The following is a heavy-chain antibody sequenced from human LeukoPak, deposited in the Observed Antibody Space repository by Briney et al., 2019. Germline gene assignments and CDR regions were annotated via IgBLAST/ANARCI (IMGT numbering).Heavy chain of an antibody. V-gene: IGHV3-23*01. CDR2: ISDSGRST. Sequence: PGGSLRLSCAASGFTFSSYAMSWVRQAPGKGLEWVSGISDSGRSTYYADSVKGRFTISRDNSKNTLYLQMNSLRAEDTAVYYCAKDGHYYDSSGYYYEVDWGQGTLVTVSS. CDR1: GFTFSSYA. J-gene: IGHJ4*02. CDR3: AKDGHYYDSSGYYYEVD. D-gene: IGHD3-22*01.